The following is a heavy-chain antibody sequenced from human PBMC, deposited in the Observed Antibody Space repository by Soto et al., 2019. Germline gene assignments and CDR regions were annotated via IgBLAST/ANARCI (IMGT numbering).Heavy chain of an antibody. CDR1: GFTFSSYG. CDR3: AKDLWGVYGDLDYYYGMDV. J-gene: IGHJ6*02. D-gene: IGHD4-17*01. Sequence: HPGGSLRLSCAASGFTFSSYGMHWVRQAPGKGLEWVAVISYDGSNKYYADSVKGRFTISRDNSKNTLYLQMNSLRAEDTAVYYCAKDLWGVYGDLDYYYGMDVWGQGTTVTVSS. CDR2: ISYDGSNK. V-gene: IGHV3-30*18.